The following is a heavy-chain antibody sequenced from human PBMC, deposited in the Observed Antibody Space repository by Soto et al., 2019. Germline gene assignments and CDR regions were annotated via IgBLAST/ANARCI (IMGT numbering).Heavy chain of an antibody. D-gene: IGHD1-26*01. CDR3: ASWRSYSGSYCVDN. V-gene: IGHV1-69*06. J-gene: IGHJ4*02. CDR2: VIPMYDSV. Sequence: QVQLVQSGAEVKKPGSSVKVSCEASGGTFNTYTINWVRQAPGRGLEWMGQVIPMYDSVNYAESFQGRVTITADKSTNIAYMELSSLRSEDTALYFCASWRSYSGSYCVDNWGQGTLVIVSS. CDR1: GGTFNTYT.